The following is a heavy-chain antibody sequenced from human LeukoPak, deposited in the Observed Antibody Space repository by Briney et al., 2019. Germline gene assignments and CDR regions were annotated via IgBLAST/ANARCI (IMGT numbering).Heavy chain of an antibody. D-gene: IGHD1/OR15-1a*01. Sequence: GGSLRLSCVASGFIFSSYWMHWVRQDPRKGLVWVSRISGDGRNINYADSVRGRFTISRDNSKNTLYLQMNSLRAEDTAVYYCANFNNDYWGQGTLVTVSS. V-gene: IGHV3-74*01. J-gene: IGHJ4*02. CDR2: ISGDGRNI. CDR3: ANFNNDY. CDR1: GFIFSSYW.